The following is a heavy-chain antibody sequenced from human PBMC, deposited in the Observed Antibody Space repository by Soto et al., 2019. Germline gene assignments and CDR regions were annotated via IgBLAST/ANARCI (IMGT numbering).Heavy chain of an antibody. CDR3: ARRKTAYPHYYYYDGMDV. Sequence: QVQLQQWGAGLLKPSETLSLTCAVYGGSFSGYYWSWIRQPPGKGLEWIGEINHSGSTNYNPSLKSRVAISVDTSMNQFSLKLSSVTAADTAVYYCARRKTAYPHYYYYDGMDVWGQGTTVTVSS. V-gene: IGHV4-34*01. D-gene: IGHD2-21*01. CDR2: INHSGST. CDR1: GGSFSGYY. J-gene: IGHJ6*02.